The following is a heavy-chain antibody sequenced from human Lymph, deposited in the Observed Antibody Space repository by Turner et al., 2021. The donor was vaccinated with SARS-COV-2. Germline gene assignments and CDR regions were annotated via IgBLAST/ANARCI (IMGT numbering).Heavy chain of an antibody. Sequence: QVPLVESAGGVVQPGRSLRPSWAASGFTRSSYARYWVRQAPGKGLEWVAVISYDGSNKYYADSVKGRITISRDNSKNTLYLQMNSLRAEETAVYYCARPKSGSYFSPFDYWGQGTLVTVSS. J-gene: IGHJ4*02. CDR1: GFTRSSYA. CDR2: ISYDGSNK. V-gene: IGHV3-30-3*01. D-gene: IGHD1-26*01. CDR3: ARPKSGSYFSPFDY.